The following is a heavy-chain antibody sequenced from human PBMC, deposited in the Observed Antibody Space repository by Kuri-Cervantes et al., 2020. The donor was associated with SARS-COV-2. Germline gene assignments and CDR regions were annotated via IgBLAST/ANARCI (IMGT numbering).Heavy chain of an antibody. V-gene: IGHV1-69*13. CDR2: SIPMFGVI. D-gene: IGHD5-24*01. CDR3: ARNLGAGDSYNRGFDY. Sequence: SVKVSCKASGGPFSKFTINWVRQAPGQGLEWMGGSIPMFGVISYAQKFQGRVTITADESTSTSYMELGSLRSDDTAVYYCARNLGAGDSYNRGFDYWGQGTLVTVSS. J-gene: IGHJ4*02. CDR1: GGPFSKFT.